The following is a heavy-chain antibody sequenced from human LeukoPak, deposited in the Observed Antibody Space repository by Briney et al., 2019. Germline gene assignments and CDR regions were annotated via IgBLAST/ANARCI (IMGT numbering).Heavy chain of an antibody. CDR2: ISAYNGNT. D-gene: IGHD3-22*01. CDR1: GYTFTSYG. V-gene: IGHV1-18*01. Sequence: GASVKVSCKASGYTFTSYGISWVRQAPGQGLEWMGWISAYNGNTNYAQKLQGRVTMTTDTSTSTAYMELRSLRSDDTAVYYCARGDYYDSSGTDGYFQHWGQGTLVTVSS. CDR3: ARGDYYDSSGTDGYFQH. J-gene: IGHJ1*01.